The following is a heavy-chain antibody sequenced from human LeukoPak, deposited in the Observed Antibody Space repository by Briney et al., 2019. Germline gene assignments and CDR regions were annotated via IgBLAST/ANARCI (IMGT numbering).Heavy chain of an antibody. D-gene: IGHD2-15*01. V-gene: IGHV1-2*06. CDR1: GYTFPGYY. CDR2: INHNSGGT. CDR3: ARGEVAATPYYYSYYMDV. J-gene: IGHJ6*03. Sequence: ASVKVSCKASGYTFPGYYMHWVRQAPGQGLEWMGRINHNSGGTNYAQKFQGRVTITMDTSISTAYMELSRLRSDDTAVYHCARGEVAATPYYYSYYMDVWGKGTTVTVSS.